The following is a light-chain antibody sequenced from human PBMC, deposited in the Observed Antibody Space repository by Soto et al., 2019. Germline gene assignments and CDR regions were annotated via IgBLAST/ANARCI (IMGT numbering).Light chain of an antibody. J-gene: IGKJ4*01. CDR1: QDIIKY. Sequence: DIQMTQSPSSLSASVGGRVSITCQASQDIIKYLNWYPPXPGKAPKILIYDASNLETGVPSRFSGSGSGKHFSFSISSLQPEDIATYYCQQYDNILTFGGGTKVDIK. V-gene: IGKV1-33*01. CDR3: QQYDNILT. CDR2: DAS.